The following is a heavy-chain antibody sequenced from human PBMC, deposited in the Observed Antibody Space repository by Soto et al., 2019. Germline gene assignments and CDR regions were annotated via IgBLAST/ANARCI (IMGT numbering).Heavy chain of an antibody. CDR3: ARRNVLMVYAIDAFDI. D-gene: IGHD2-8*01. CDR2: INAGNGNT. Sequence: ASVKVSCKASGYTFTSYAMHWVRQAPGQRLEWMGWINAGNGNTKYSQKFQGRVTITRDTSASTAYMELSSLRSEDTAVYYCARRNVLMVYAIDAFDIWGQGTMVTVSS. V-gene: IGHV1-3*01. CDR1: GYTFTSYA. J-gene: IGHJ3*02.